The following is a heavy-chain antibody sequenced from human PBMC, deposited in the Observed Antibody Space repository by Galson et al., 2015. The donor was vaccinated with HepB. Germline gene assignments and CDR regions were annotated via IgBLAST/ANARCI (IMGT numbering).Heavy chain of an antibody. CDR2: ISAYNGNT. Sequence: SVKVSCKASGYTFTSYGISWVRQAPGQGLEWMGWISAYNGNTNYAQKLQGRVTMTTDTSTSTAYMELRSLRSDDTAVYYCAREKRYYYDSSGYYFGAYFDYWGQGTLVTVSS. D-gene: IGHD3-22*01. CDR3: AREKRYYYDSSGYYFGAYFDY. CDR1: GYTFTSYG. J-gene: IGHJ4*02. V-gene: IGHV1-18*04.